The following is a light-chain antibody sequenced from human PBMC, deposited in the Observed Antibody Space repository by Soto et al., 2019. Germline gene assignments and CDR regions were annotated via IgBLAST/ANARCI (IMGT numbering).Light chain of an antibody. CDR3: QQYNNWPWT. J-gene: IGKJ1*01. V-gene: IGKV3-15*01. Sequence: EIVMTQSPATLSVSPVGRATLSCMASQSISDTLAWYQQKPGQAPRLLIYGASTRAPCFPARFSGSGSGTDFTLTISSLQSEDFAVYYCQQYNNWPWTFGQGTKVDIK. CDR1: QSISDT. CDR2: GAS.